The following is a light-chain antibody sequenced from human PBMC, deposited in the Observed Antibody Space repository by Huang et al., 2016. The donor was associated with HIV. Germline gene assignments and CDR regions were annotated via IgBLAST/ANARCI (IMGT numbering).Light chain of an antibody. CDR1: QSVNNK. CDR2: DAS. CDR3: QQYNNWPPWT. J-gene: IGKJ1*01. Sequence: EVVMTQSPVTRSVSPGERATLSCRASQSVNNKLAWFQQKPGQAPRLLIHDASIRATGIPDRFRGRGSGTEFTLTISSLQSEDFAVYYCQQYNNWPPWTFGQGTKVEIK. V-gene: IGKV3-15*01.